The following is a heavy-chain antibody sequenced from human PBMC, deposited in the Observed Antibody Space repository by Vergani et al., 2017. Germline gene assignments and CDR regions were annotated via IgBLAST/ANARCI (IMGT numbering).Heavy chain of an antibody. CDR2: LSNTGGA. CDR3: AGNTHSWQRADR. Sequence: QAQLQESGPGLVKPSETLSLTCHVFGVSVTDYNCNWIRQAPGKGLEWIGSLSNTGGATHASHNPSLKRQVSISVYTSKRQFSLRLTSVTAADSAIYYCAGNTHSWQRADRWGQGLLVSFSS. CDR1: GVSVTDYN. V-gene: IGHV4-59*02. D-gene: IGHD6-13*01. J-gene: IGHJ1*01.